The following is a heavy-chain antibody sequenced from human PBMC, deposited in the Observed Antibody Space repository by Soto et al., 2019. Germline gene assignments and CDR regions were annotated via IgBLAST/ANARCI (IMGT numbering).Heavy chain of an antibody. CDR1: GFTFSSYG. J-gene: IGHJ4*02. Sequence: QVQLVESGGGVVQPGRSLRLSCAASGFTFSSYGMHWVRQAPGKGLEWVAVISYDGSNKYYAYSVKGRFTISRDNSKNTLYLQMNSLRAEDSAMSYCVKDRGYMYGFRDYWGQGTLVTVSS. V-gene: IGHV3-30*18. CDR3: VKDRGYMYGFRDY. CDR2: ISYDGSNK. D-gene: IGHD5-18*01.